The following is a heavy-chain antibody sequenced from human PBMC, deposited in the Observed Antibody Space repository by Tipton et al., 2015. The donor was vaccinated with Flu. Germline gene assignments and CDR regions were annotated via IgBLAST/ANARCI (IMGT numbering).Heavy chain of an antibody. D-gene: IGHD4-17*01. CDR2: ISSDDETT. J-gene: IGHJ4*02. Sequence: SLRLSCAASGVTLSDNYMAWIRQAPGKGLEFISYISSDDETTYYVDSVEGRFTISKDNARNFLYLQMSGLRVEDTAFYYCATWGDYGDYRPFDNWGQGTLVTVSS. CDR3: ATWGDYGDYRPFDN. V-gene: IGHV3-11*01. CDR1: GVTLSDNY.